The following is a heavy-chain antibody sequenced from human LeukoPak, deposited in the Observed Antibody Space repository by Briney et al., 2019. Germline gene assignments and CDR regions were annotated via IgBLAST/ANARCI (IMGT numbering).Heavy chain of an antibody. J-gene: IGHJ4*02. CDR2: IYYSGST. V-gene: IGHV4-39*01. CDR3: AKSGGYGLIDY. CDR1: GDSISSSSSS. D-gene: IGHD1-26*01. Sequence: SETLSLTCTVSGDSISSSSSSWGWIRQPPGKGLEWIGNIYYSGSTYYNASLQSRVTISIDTSKNQFSLRLNSVTAADTAMYYCAKSGGYGLIDYWGQGTLVTVSS.